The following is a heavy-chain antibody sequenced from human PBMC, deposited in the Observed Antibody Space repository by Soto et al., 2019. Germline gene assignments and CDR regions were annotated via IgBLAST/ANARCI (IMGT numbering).Heavy chain of an antibody. V-gene: IGHV1-46*04. J-gene: IGHJ6*02. Sequence: QVQLVQSGAEVKEPGASLKVSCKASGFTFTNYFFYWVRQAPRQGLEWMGMISPYDGSTSFLQNLQGRVTLTSDTSTSTVYMELSSLRSEDTAVYYCARGDGRGSSGFYYYYGMDVWGHGTTVTVSS. CDR2: ISPYDGST. CDR3: ARGDGRGSSGFYYYYGMDV. D-gene: IGHD6-25*01. CDR1: GFTFTNYF.